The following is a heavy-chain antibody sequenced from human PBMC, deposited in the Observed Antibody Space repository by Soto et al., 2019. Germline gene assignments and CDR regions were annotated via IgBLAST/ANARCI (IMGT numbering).Heavy chain of an antibody. V-gene: IGHV4-4*02. J-gene: IGHJ4*02. CDR3: ARASASSKLRGVVIN. D-gene: IGHD3-10*01. Sequence: QVQLQESGPGLVQPSGTLSLTCALSGASIITDNWWSWVRQPPGKEMEWIGEIYHSGNTNFNPSVKSRVTISVDTSNNQFSLTVSSVTAADTAIYYCARASASSKLRGVVINWGQGTLVTVSS. CDR1: GASIITDNW. CDR2: IYHSGNT.